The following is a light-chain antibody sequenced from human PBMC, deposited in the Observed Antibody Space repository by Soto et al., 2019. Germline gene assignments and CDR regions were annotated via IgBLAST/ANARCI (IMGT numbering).Light chain of an antibody. J-gene: IGKJ2*01. V-gene: IGKV3-15*01. CDR3: HQYNNLPPDT. CDR2: GAS. CDR1: QSVNNN. Sequence: EIKLTQSPASLSVSLGERATLSCRASQSVNNNLAWYQQKPGQAPRLLIYGASTRATGIPGRFRGSGSGTEFTLTTTSLQSEDFAVSYCHQYNNLPPDTFGQGTKLEIK.